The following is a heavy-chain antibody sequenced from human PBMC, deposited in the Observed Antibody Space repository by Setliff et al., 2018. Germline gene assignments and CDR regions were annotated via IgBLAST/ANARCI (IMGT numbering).Heavy chain of an antibody. CDR3: ARWTARAVDY. J-gene: IGHJ4*02. CDR2: IKQDGSDT. Sequence: GGSLRLSCAASGFIFSTYWMSWVRQAPGKGLEWVANIKQDGSDTYYVDSMKGRFTVSRVHAKISLYLQMSSLRAEDTAVYYCARWTARAVDYWGQGTRVTVSS. V-gene: IGHV3-7*03. CDR1: GFIFSTYW. D-gene: IGHD6-6*01.